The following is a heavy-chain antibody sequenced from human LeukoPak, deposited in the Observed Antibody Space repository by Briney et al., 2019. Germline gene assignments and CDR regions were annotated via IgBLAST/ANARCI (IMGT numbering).Heavy chain of an antibody. CDR3: ARYDSSDYYFDY. V-gene: IGHV3-21*01. CDR1: GFTFSTYA. Sequence: PGGSLRLSCAASGFTFSTYAMNWVRQAPGKGLEWVSSISTTGNYIYYADSVKGRSTISRDYAKNSVYLQMNSLRVEDTAVYYCARYDSSDYYFDYWGQGTLVTVSS. D-gene: IGHD3-22*01. J-gene: IGHJ4*02. CDR2: ISTTGNYI.